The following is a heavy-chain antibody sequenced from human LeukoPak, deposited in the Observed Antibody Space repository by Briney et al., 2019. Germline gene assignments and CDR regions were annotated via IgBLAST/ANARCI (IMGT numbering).Heavy chain of an antibody. Sequence: GGSLRLSCAASGFTFSDNYMTWVRQAPGKGLEWLSYISGNGGVIQYADSVKGRFTISRDNAKNSLYLQMNSLRAEDTAVYYCARDSAGVGDYGSFGFMDFWGKGTTVTISS. V-gene: IGHV3-11*04. CDR2: ISGNGGVI. J-gene: IGHJ6*03. D-gene: IGHD4-17*01. CDR1: GFTFSDNY. CDR3: ARDSAGVGDYGSFGFMDF.